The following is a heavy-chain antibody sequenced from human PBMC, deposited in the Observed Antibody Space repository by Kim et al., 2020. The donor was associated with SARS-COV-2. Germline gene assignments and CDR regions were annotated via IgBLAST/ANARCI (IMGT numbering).Heavy chain of an antibody. Sequence: GGSLRLSCAASGFTFSSYCMSWVRQAPGKGLEWVAKIKQDGSEKYYVDSVKVRFTISRDNAKNSLYLQMNSLRAEHTAVYYCAKWALAFYYYYYYGMDVWLQGTTLTVSS. V-gene: IGHV3-7*03. CDR3: AKWALAFYYYYYYGMDV. CDR1: GFTFSSYC. CDR2: IKQDGSEK. J-gene: IGHJ6*02. D-gene: IGHD2-8*01.